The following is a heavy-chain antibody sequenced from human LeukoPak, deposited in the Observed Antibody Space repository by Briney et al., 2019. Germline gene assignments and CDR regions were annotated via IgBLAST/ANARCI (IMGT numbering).Heavy chain of an antibody. D-gene: IGHD6-19*01. CDR1: GFTFDDYA. CDR3: AKGPGGSSGRFREFYFDY. J-gene: IGHJ4*02. Sequence: GRSLRLSCAASGFTFDDYAMHWVRQAPGKGLEWVSGISWNSGSIGYADSVKGRFTISRDNAKNSLYLQMNSLRAEDTALYYCAKGPGGSSGRFREFYFDYWGQGTLVTVSS. CDR2: ISWNSGSI. V-gene: IGHV3-9*01.